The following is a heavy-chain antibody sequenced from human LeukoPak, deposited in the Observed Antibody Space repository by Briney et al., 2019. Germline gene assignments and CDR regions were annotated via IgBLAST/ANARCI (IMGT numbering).Heavy chain of an antibody. D-gene: IGHD4-11*01. CDR3: ARASYTVTTFNYYYYMDV. Sequence: GSLRLSCAASGFTVSSNYMSWVRQAPGKGLEWVSVIYSGGSTYYADSVKGRFTISRDNSKNTLYLQMNSLRAEDTAVYYCARASYTVTTFNYYYYMDVWGKGTTVTVSS. V-gene: IGHV3-66*02. CDR1: GFTVSSNY. J-gene: IGHJ6*03. CDR2: IYSGGST.